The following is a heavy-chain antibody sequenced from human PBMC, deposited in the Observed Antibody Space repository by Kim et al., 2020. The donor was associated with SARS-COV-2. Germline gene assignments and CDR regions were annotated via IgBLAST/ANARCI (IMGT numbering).Heavy chain of an antibody. J-gene: IGHJ4*02. CDR1: GGSFSFYH. CDR3: ARQVAGTDRRFDY. D-gene: IGHD6-19*01. Sequence: SETLSLICTVSGGSFSFYHWSWIRQPAGKGLEWIGRIYVSGSTNYNPSLKSRVTMSVDTSENQMSLRLTSVTAAYTAMYYCARQVAGTDRRFDYWGQGILVTVSS. V-gene: IGHV4-4*07. CDR2: IYVSGST.